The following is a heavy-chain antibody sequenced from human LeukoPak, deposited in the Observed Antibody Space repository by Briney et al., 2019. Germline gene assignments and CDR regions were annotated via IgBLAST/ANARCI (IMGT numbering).Heavy chain of an antibody. J-gene: IGHJ3*02. CDR3: ARAIYDSSGFYQDYAFDI. V-gene: IGHV4-59*08. D-gene: IGHD3-22*01. CDR2: IYYSGST. Sequence: PSETLSHTCTVSGGSISSYYWSWIRQPPGKGLEWIGYIYYSGSTNYNPSLKSRVTISVDTSKNQFSLKLSSVTAADTAVYYCARAIYDSSGFYQDYAFDIWGQGTMVTVSS. CDR1: GGSISSYY.